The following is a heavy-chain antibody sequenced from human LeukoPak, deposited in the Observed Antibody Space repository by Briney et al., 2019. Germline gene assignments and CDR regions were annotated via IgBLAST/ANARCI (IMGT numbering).Heavy chain of an antibody. Sequence: PGGSLRLSCAASGFTFSSYEMNWVRQAPGKGLEWVSYISSSGSTIYYADSVKGRFTISRDNAKNSLYLQMNSLRAEDTAVYYCARDLEGYSSGWYPGGNHAFDIWGQGTMVTVSS. J-gene: IGHJ3*02. CDR2: ISSSGSTI. V-gene: IGHV3-48*03. CDR1: GFTFSSYE. D-gene: IGHD6-19*01. CDR3: ARDLEGYSSGWYPGGNHAFDI.